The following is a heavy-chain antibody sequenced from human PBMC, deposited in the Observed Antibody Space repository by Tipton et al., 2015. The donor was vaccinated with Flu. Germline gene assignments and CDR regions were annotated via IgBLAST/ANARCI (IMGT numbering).Heavy chain of an antibody. CDR2: TSYSGST. V-gene: IGHV4-31*03. J-gene: IGHJ4*02. CDR1: GGSISSTAYY. D-gene: IGHD3-10*02. CDR3: ARHTGDSVRGVIDY. Sequence: TLSLTCTVSGGSISSTAYYWSWIRQHPGKGLEWIGYTSYSGSTYYNPSLKGRLTISLDTSENQFSLRLSSVTAADTAVYYCARHTGDSVRGVIDYWGQGALVTVSS.